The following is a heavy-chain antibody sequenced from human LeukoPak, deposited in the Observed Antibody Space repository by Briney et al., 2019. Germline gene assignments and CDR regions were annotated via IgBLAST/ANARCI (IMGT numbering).Heavy chain of an antibody. D-gene: IGHD3-22*01. Sequence: ASVKVSCKASGYTFTGYYMHWVRQAPGQGLEWMGWISAYNGNTNYAQKLQGRVTMTTDTSTNTAYMELRSLRSDDTAVYYCARAYYDSSGLDSGYWGQGTLVTVSS. J-gene: IGHJ4*02. V-gene: IGHV1-18*04. CDR2: ISAYNGNT. CDR1: GYTFTGYY. CDR3: ARAYYDSSGLDSGY.